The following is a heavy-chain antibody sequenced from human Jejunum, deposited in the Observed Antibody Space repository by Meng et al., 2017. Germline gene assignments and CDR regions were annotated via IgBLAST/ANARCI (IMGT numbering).Heavy chain of an antibody. V-gene: IGHV3-7*01. CDR3: VLGSGWSFKY. Sequence: GGSLRLSCAASAFTFSDSWMNWVRQAPGKGLEWVANMKQDGSEIYYVDSVKGRFTISRDNAENSLHLQMDSLRGEDTAIYYCVLGSGWSFKYWGQGTLVIVSS. CDR2: MKQDGSEI. CDR1: AFTFSDSW. J-gene: IGHJ4*02. D-gene: IGHD6-19*01.